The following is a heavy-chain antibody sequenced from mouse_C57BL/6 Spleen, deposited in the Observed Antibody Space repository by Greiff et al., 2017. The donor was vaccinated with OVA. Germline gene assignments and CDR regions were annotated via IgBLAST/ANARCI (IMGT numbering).Heavy chain of an antibody. D-gene: IGHD1-3*01. CDR3: ATHSSYYAMDY. CDR2: INPNYGTT. J-gene: IGHJ4*01. Sequence: EVKVVESGPELVKPGASVKISCKASGYSFTDYNMNWVKQSNGKSLEWIGVINPNYGTTSYNQKFKGKATLTVDQSSSTAYMQLNSLTSEDSAVYYCATHSSYYAMDYWGQGTSVTVSS. CDR1: GYSFTDYN. V-gene: IGHV1-39*01.